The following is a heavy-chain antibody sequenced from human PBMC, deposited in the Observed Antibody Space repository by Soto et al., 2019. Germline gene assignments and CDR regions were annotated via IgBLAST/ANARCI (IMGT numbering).Heavy chain of an antibody. J-gene: IGHJ6*03. CDR1: GYTFTSYA. CDR2: INAGNGNT. D-gene: IGHD5-18*01. CDR3: ARGLRYSYGVHMGSYYYYMDV. V-gene: IGHV1-3*01. Sequence: GASVKVSCKASGYTFTSYAMHWVRQAPGQRLGWMGWINAGNGNTKYSQKFQGRVTITRDTSASTAYMELSSLRSEDTAVYYCARGLRYSYGVHMGSYYYYMDVWGKGTTVTVSS.